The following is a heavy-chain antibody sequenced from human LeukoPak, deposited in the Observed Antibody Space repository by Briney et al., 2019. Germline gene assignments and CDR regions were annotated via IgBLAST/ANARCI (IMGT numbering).Heavy chain of an antibody. D-gene: IGHD2-2*01. CDR1: GFTFRSYA. J-gene: IGHJ4*02. CDR3: ARGCCSSTFCDLDFDY. CDR2: VSYYGSNK. Sequence: SGRSLRLSCAASGFTFRSYAMHWVRQAPAKGLEGVARVSYYGSNKYYEDSVRDRVTISRDNSKNTVYLEVNILRLEQTAVSYCARGCCSSTFCDLDFDYWGQGTPVTVSS. V-gene: IGHV3-30*17.